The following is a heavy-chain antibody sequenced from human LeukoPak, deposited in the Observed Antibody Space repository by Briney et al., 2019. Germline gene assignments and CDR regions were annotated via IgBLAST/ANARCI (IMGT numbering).Heavy chain of an antibody. CDR3: ASHFRRIPFDY. CDR1: GGSISSSSYY. V-gene: IGHV4-39*01. CDR2: IYYSGST. D-gene: IGHD2/OR15-2a*01. Sequence: SETLSLTCTVSGGSISSSSYYWGWIRQPPGKGLEWIGSIYYSGSTYYNPSLKRRVTISVDTSKNQFSLKLSSVTAADTAVYYCASHFRRIPFDYWGQGTLVTVSS. J-gene: IGHJ4*02.